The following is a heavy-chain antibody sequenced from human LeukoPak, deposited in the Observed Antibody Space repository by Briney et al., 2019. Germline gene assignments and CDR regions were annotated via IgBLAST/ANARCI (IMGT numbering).Heavy chain of an antibody. CDR3: ARARYDILTGSNYFDY. CDR1: GFTFSSYD. V-gene: IGHV3-13*01. J-gene: IGHJ4*02. CDR2: IGTAGDT. Sequence: GGSLRLSCAASGFTFSSYDMHWVRQATGKGLEWVSAIGTAGDTYYPGSVKGRFTISRENAKNSLYLQMNSLRAGDTAVYYCARARYDILTGSNYFDYWGQGTLVTVSS. D-gene: IGHD3-9*01.